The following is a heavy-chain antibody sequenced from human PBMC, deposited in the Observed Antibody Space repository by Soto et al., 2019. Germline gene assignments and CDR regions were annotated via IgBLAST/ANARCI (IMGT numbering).Heavy chain of an antibody. D-gene: IGHD6-25*01. CDR3: ARGPSGDKADY. CDR1: GDSISNGYYT. J-gene: IGHJ4*02. Sequence: QVQLQESGPGLVEPSQTLSLTCTVSGDSISNGYYTWSWIRQPPGKEQERIGHIYNSVNHYSNPSPKSRVTISADTSKNQCSLKLSSVTAADTAVYYCARGPSGDKADYWGQGTLVTVSS. CDR2: IYNSVNH. V-gene: IGHV4-30-4*01.